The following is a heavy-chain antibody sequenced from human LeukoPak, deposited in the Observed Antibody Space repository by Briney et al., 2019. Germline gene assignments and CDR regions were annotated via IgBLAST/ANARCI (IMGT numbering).Heavy chain of an antibody. V-gene: IGHV3-23*01. D-gene: IGHD1-26*01. CDR2: ITGSGGST. CDR3: AKAGISGSYYPDY. Sequence: GGSLRLSCAASGFTFSSYAMTWVRQAPGKGLEWVSAITGSGGSTYYADSVKGRFTISRDNSKNTLYLQMNSLRAEDTAVYYCAKAGISGSYYPDYWGQGTLVTVSS. CDR1: GFTFSSYA. J-gene: IGHJ4*02.